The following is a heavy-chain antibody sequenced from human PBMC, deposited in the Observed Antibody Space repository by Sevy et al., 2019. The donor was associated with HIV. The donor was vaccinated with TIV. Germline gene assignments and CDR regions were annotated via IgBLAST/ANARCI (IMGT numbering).Heavy chain of an antibody. Sequence: SETLSLTCTVSGGSISSSSYYWGWIRQPPGKGLEWIGSIYYSGSTNYNPSLKSRVTISVDTSKNQFSLKLSSLTAADTAVYYCARMDIAVAGSYTFDYWGQGTLVTVSS. J-gene: IGHJ4*02. V-gene: IGHV4-39*01. CDR2: IYYSGST. D-gene: IGHD6-19*01. CDR1: GGSISSSSYY. CDR3: ARMDIAVAGSYTFDY.